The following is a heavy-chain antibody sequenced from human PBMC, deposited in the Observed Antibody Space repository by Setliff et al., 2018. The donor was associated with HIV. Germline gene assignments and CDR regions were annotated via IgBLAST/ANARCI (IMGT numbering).Heavy chain of an antibody. Sequence: GGSLRLSCVASAASGFTFSDAWMSWVRQAPGKGLEWVGRTRSVSDGGRTDYAAPVKGRFTISRENAKNSLYLQMNSLRAGDTAVYYCARAVRGYSYGFDYWGQGTLVTVSS. D-gene: IGHD5-18*01. J-gene: IGHJ4*02. CDR2: TRSVSDGGRT. V-gene: IGHV3-15*01. CDR3: ARAVRGYSYGFDY. CDR1: GFTFSDAW.